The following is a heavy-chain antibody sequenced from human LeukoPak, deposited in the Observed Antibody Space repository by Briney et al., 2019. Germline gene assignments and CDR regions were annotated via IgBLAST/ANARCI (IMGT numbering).Heavy chain of an antibody. CDR3: AGVANYRSGERLDY. CDR1: SGSISNYY. Sequence: SETLSLTCTVSSGSISNYYWGWIRQPAGKGLEWIGRVYNSGSTNYNPSLKSRVTMSVGTSKNQFYLNLRSVTAADTAVYYCAGVANYRSGERLDYWGQGTLVSVSS. CDR2: VYNSGST. V-gene: IGHV4-4*07. D-gene: IGHD4/OR15-4a*01. J-gene: IGHJ4*02.